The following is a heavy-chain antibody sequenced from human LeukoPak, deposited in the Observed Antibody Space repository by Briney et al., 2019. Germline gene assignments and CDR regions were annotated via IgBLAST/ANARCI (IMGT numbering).Heavy chain of an antibody. D-gene: IGHD6-13*01. J-gene: IGHJ4*02. Sequence: ASVKVSCKASGYTFSGYYIHWVRQGPGQGLEWMGWINPNSGTNYAQNFQGRVTMTRDTSISTAYMELSRLTSDDTAVYYCAREEQHQRGRHFEYWGQGTLVTVSS. CDR2: INPNSGT. CDR3: AREEQHQRGRHFEY. V-gene: IGHV1-2*02. CDR1: GYTFSGYY.